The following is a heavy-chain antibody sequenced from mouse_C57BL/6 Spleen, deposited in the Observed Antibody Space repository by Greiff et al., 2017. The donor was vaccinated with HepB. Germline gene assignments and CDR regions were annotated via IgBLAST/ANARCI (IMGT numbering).Heavy chain of an antibody. V-gene: IGHV1-52*01. D-gene: IGHD1-1*01. CDR2: IDPSDSET. CDR3: ARPLYYGSSYDD. Sequence: QVQLQQPGAELVRPGSSVKLSCKASGYTFTSYWMHWVKQRPIQGLEWIGNIDPSDSETHYNQKFKDKATLTVDKSSSTAYMQLSRLTSEDSAVYYCARPLYYGSSYDDWGQGTTLTVSS. J-gene: IGHJ2*01. CDR1: GYTFTSYW.